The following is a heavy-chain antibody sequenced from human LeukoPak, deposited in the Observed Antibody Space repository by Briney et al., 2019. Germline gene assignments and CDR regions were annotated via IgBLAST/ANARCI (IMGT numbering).Heavy chain of an antibody. CDR2: VYHNGTP. CDR3: ATAPILRGEAGEQYKYGMDV. J-gene: IGHJ6*02. Sequence: SGTLSLTCAVSVGSISSGNWWSWVRQSPGKGLEWIGEVYHNGTPNYNPSLKSRVTISADTFKNHFSLKLTSVTAADTAVYYCATAPILRGEAGEQYKYGMDVWGQGTTVIASS. V-gene: IGHV4-4*02. D-gene: IGHD2-2*02. CDR1: VGSISSGNW.